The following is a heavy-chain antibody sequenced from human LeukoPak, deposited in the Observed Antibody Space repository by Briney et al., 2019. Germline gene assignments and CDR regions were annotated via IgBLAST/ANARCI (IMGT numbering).Heavy chain of an antibody. CDR3: AKRVTMVRGVIAGAFDI. CDR2: ISGSGGST. V-gene: IGHV3-23*01. CDR1: GFTFSSYA. J-gene: IGHJ3*02. Sequence: GGSLRLSCAASGFTFSSYAMSWVRQAPGKGLEWVSAISGSGGSTYYADSVKGRFTISRDNSKNMLYLQMNSLRAEDTAVYYCAKRVTMVRGVIAGAFDIWGQGTMVTVSS. D-gene: IGHD3-10*01.